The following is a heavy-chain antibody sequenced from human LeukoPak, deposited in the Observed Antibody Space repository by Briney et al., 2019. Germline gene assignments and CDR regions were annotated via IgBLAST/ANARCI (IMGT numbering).Heavy chain of an antibody. CDR1: GGTFSSYA. J-gene: IGHJ4*02. D-gene: IGHD4-17*01. Sequence: SVKVSCKASGGTFSSYAISWVRQAPGQGLEWMGGIIPIFGTANYAQKFQGRVTITADESTSTAYMELSSLRSEDTAVYYCARGGADDYGDYFSWRGGGYFDYWGQGTLVTVSS. V-gene: IGHV1-69*13. CDR2: IIPIFGTA. CDR3: ARGGADDYGDYFSWRGGGYFDY.